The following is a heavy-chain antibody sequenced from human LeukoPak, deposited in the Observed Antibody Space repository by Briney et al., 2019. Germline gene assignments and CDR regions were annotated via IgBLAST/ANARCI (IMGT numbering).Heavy chain of an antibody. Sequence: PGRALLLSFAASGFAFSSYAMHWGRPAPGKGREWGAVISYDGSNKYYSDSVKGRFTISRDNSKNTLYLQMNSLRAEDTAVYYCAKTRYSYGYNWFDPWGQGTLVTVSS. D-gene: IGHD5-18*01. CDR3: AKTRYSYGYNWFDP. J-gene: IGHJ5*02. CDR1: GFAFSSYA. CDR2: ISYDGSNK. V-gene: IGHV3-30-3*02.